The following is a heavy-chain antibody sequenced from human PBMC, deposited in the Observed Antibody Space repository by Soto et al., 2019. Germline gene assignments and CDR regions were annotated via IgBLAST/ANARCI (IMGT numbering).Heavy chain of an antibody. CDR1: GFTFSSYS. Sequence: GGSLRLSCAASGFTFSSYSMNWVRQAPGKGLEWVSSISSSSSYIYYADSVKGRFTISRDNAKNSLYLQMNSLRAEDTAVYYCARAIAVAGNWYFDLWGRGTLVTVSS. CDR3: ARAIAVAGNWYFDL. CDR2: ISSSSSYI. D-gene: IGHD6-19*01. V-gene: IGHV3-21*01. J-gene: IGHJ2*01.